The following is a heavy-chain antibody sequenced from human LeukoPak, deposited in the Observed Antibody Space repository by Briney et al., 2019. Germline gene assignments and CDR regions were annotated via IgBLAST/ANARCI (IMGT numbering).Heavy chain of an antibody. D-gene: IGHD3-9*01. CDR1: DFSLTTPGMG. J-gene: IGHJ4*02. V-gene: IGHV2-5*01. Sequence: SGPTLVNPTQTLTLTCTVSDFSLTTPGMGVGWIRQPPGKALEWLAMIYYNHDRRYRPSLSSRLTITRDTSKNQVVLAMTNMDPVDTATYYCAHLVVTIDWRSYFDYWGQGALVTVSS. CDR3: AHLVVTIDWRSYFDY. CDR2: IYYNHDR.